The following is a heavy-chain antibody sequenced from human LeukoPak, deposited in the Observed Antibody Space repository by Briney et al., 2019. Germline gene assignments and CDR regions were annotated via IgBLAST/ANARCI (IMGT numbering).Heavy chain of an antibody. V-gene: IGHV1-69*06. CDR1: GVTFNNDV. CDR2: IIPMFGTA. Sequence: GASVKVSCKASGVTFNNDVITWVRQAPGQGLECMGGIIPMFGTANYAQTVQGRVTITADKSTNTAYMELSSLTSEDTAVYYCALGLGIAAAELDYWGQGTLVTVSS. D-gene: IGHD6-13*01. J-gene: IGHJ4*02. CDR3: ALGLGIAAAELDY.